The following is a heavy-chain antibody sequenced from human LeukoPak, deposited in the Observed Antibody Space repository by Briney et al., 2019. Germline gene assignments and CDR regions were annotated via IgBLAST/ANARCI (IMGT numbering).Heavy chain of an antibody. CDR2: INTNTWNP. CDR1: GYTFTSYA. CDR3: ARDQYGDYRYYYYGMDV. J-gene: IGHJ6*02. V-gene: IGHV7-4-1*02. Sequence: ASVKVSCKASGYTFTSYAMNWVRQAPGQGLEWMGWINTNTWNPTYAQGFTGRFVFSLDTSVSTAYLQISSLKAEDTAVYYCARDQYGDYRYYYYGMDVWGQGTTVTVSS. D-gene: IGHD4-17*01.